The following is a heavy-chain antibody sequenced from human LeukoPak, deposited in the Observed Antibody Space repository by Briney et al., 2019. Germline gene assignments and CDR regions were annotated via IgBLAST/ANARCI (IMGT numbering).Heavy chain of an antibody. J-gene: IGHJ4*02. D-gene: IGHD1-26*01. Sequence: GGSLRLSCAASGFTVSSNYMRWVRQAPGKGLEWVSLLYRGGDTYYADSVKGRFTISRDNSKNTLYLQINSLRVEDTAVYYCATGPHSGSPRIWGQGTLVTVSS. CDR3: ATGPHSGSPRI. CDR1: GFTVSSNY. CDR2: LYRGGDT. V-gene: IGHV3-66*01.